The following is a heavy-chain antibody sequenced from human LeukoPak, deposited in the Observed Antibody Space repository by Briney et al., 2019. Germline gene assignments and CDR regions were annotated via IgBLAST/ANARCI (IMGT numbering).Heavy chain of an antibody. CDR3: AKYRLIWLPAPVFDY. V-gene: IGHV3-30*04. CDR2: ISYDGSNK. D-gene: IGHD5-12*01. J-gene: IGHJ4*02. CDR1: GFTFSSYA. Sequence: GGSLRLSCAASGFTFSSYAMHWVRQAPGKGLEWVAVISYDGSNKYYADSVKGRFTISRDNSKNTLYLQMNSLRADDTAVYYCAKYRLIWLPAPVFDYWGQGTLVTVSS.